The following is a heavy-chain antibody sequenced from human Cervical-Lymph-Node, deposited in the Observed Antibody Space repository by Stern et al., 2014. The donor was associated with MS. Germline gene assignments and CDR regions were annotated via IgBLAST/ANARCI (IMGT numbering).Heavy chain of an antibody. CDR1: GGTFSSYS. CDR3: AEGGAPLGS. Sequence: QVQLVQSGAEVKMPGASVTVSCRASGGTFSSYSLRWVRQAPGQGLEWRVNSIPIVGITHYAERFQARGTITADRSSSTAYMELTSLTSDDTAVFYCAEGGAPLGSWGQGTLVTVSS. J-gene: IGHJ5*02. D-gene: IGHD3-16*01. V-gene: IGHV1-69*09. CDR2: SIPIVGIT.